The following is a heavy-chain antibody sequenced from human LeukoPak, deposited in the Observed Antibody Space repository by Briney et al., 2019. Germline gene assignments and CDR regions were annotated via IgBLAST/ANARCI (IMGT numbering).Heavy chain of an antibody. CDR2: INPNSGGT. J-gene: IGHJ4*02. Sequence: ASVKVSCKASGYTFTGYYMHWVRQAPGQGLEWMGWINPNSGGTNYAQKFQGRVTMTRDTSISTAYMELSRLRSDDTAVYYCARGPQSPYCGGDCSYFDYWGQGTLVTVSS. CDR1: GYTFTGYY. V-gene: IGHV1-2*02. D-gene: IGHD2-21*02. CDR3: ARGPQSPYCGGDCSYFDY.